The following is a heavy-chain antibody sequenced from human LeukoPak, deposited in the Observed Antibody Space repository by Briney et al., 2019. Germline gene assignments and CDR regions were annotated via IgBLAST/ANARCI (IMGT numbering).Heavy chain of an antibody. CDR2: INHSGST. V-gene: IGHV4-39*07. Sequence: SETLSLTCTVSGGSISSGGYYWSWIRQPPGKGLEWIGEINHSGSTNYNPSLKNRVTISVDTSKNQFSLKLSSVTAADTAVYYCARVGEAVVVPAATRQVRYFDYWGQGTLVTVSS. CDR3: ARVGEAVVVPAATRQVRYFDY. D-gene: IGHD2-2*01. CDR1: GGSISSGGYY. J-gene: IGHJ4*02.